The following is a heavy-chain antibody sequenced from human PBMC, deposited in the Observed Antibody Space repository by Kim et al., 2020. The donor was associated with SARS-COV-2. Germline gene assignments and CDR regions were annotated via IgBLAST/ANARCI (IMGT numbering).Heavy chain of an antibody. D-gene: IGHD3-10*01. CDR2: T. J-gene: IGHJ4*02. CDR3: ARYRYRGYLGY. V-gene: IGHV3-74*01. Sequence: TSYADSVKGRFTISRDNAKNTLYLQMNSLRAEDTAVYYCARYRYRGYLGYWGQGTLVTVSS.